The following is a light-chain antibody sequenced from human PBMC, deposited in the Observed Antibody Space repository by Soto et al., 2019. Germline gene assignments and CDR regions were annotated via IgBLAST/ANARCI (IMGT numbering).Light chain of an antibody. J-gene: IGLJ1*01. CDR1: TSNIGSNT. Sequence: QSVLTQPPSASGTPGQRVTISRSGSTSNIGSNTVSWYHQLPGTAPKLLIYSNDQRPSGVPDRFAGSKSGTSASLAISGPQSGDEADYYCAAWDDTLNGRVFGTGTKLTVL. V-gene: IGLV1-44*01. CDR3: AAWDDTLNGRV. CDR2: SND.